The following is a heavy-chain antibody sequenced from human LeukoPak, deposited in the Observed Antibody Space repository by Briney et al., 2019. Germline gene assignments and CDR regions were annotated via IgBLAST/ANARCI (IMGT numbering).Heavy chain of an antibody. Sequence: SETLSLTCSVSGASIDRSTYYWGWIRQPPGKGLEWIGSVYYSGSTYYNSALKSRVTISVDTSKNQFSLKLYSVTAADTAVYYCARLNNEFWYWGQGTLVTVSS. CDR3: ARLNNEFWY. CDR2: VYYSGST. CDR1: GASIDRSTYY. V-gene: IGHV4-39*01. J-gene: IGHJ4*02. D-gene: IGHD3-3*01.